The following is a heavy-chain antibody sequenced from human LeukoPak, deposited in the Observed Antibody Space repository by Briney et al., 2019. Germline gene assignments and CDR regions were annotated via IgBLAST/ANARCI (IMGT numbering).Heavy chain of an antibody. CDR1: GGSFRGYY. CDR2: IYSSGST. V-gene: IGHV4-59*01. Sequence: SETLSLTCAVYGGSFRGYYRSWIRQPPGKGLEWIGYIYSSGSTNYNPSLKSRVTISVDTSKNQFSLKLSSVTAADTAVYYCAREGTTVTHFDYWGQGTLVTVSS. CDR3: AREGTTVTHFDY. J-gene: IGHJ4*02. D-gene: IGHD4-17*01.